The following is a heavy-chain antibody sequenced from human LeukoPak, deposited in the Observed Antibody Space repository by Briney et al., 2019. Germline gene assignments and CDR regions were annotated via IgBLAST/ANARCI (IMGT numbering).Heavy chain of an antibody. V-gene: IGHV3-23*01. CDR3: AKGSSSSWTLDY. D-gene: IGHD6-13*01. Sequence: PGGSLRPSCEASGFTFDNYAISWVRQAPGKGLEWVSAITGSGTATFYAASVEAHFTISRDNSKNTVYLQMNSLRVEDTAIYYCAKGSSSSWTLDYWGQGTLVTVSS. J-gene: IGHJ4*02. CDR2: ITGSGTAT. CDR1: GFTFDNYA.